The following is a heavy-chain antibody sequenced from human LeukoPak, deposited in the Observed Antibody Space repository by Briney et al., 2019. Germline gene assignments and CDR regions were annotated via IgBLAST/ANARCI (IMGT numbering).Heavy chain of an antibody. Sequence: SETLSLTCSVSGGSIRSSNSFWGWIRQPPGERLEWIATIYYNGNTYYNPSLQSRVTISVDTSTNQFSLKLNSVIAADTAVYYCARATAAPSSYFFDHWGQGTLVTVSS. CDR3: ARATAAPSSYFFDH. V-gene: IGHV4-39*07. D-gene: IGHD6-25*01. CDR1: GGSIRSSNSF. J-gene: IGHJ4*02. CDR2: IYYNGNT.